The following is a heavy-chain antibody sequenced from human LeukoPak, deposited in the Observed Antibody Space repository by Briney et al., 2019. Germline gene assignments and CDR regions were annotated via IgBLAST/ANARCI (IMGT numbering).Heavy chain of an antibody. V-gene: IGHV3-64*01. CDR3: ARAASDFWSGHQLHSYWYFDL. CDR1: GFTFSSYA. D-gene: IGHD3-3*01. Sequence: GGSLRLSCAASGFTFSSYAMHWVRQAPGKGLEYVSAISSNGGSTYYANSVKGRFTISRDNSKNTLYLQMGSLRAEDMAVYYCARAASDFWSGHQLHSYWYFDLLGRGTLVTVSS. CDR2: ISSNGGST. J-gene: IGHJ2*01.